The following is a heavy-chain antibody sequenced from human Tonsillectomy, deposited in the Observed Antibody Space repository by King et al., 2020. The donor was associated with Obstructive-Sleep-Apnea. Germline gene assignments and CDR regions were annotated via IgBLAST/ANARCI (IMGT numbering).Heavy chain of an antibody. CDR3: ARAARFLEWLNGMDV. V-gene: IGHV1-18*04. D-gene: IGHD3-3*01. CDR2: SSAYNGNT. Sequence: QLVQSGAEVKKPGASVKVSCKASGYTFTSYGISWVRQAPGQGLEWMGWSSAYNGNTNYAQKLQGRVAMTTDTSTSTAYMELRSLRSDDTAVYYCARAARFLEWLNGMDVWGQGTTVTVSS. J-gene: IGHJ6*02. CDR1: GYTFTSYG.